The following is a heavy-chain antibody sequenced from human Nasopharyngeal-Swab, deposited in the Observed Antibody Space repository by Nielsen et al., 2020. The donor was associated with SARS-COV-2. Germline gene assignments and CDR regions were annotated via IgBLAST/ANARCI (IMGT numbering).Heavy chain of an antibody. V-gene: IGHV1-46*01. Sequence: ASVKVSCKASGYTFTSYYMHWVRQAPGQGLEWMGIINPSGGSTSYAQKFQGRVTMTRDTSTSTVYMELSSLRSEDTAVYYCTSLSRDDYNFDWWGQGTLVTVSS. J-gene: IGHJ4*02. CDR3: TSLSRDDYNFDW. D-gene: IGHD5-24*01. CDR1: GYTFTSYY. CDR2: INPSGGST.